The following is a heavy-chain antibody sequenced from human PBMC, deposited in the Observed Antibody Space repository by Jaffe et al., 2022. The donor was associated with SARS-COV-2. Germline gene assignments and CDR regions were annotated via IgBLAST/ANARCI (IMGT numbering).Heavy chain of an antibody. J-gene: IGHJ2*01. D-gene: IGHD3-22*01. Sequence: QVQLVQSGAEVEKPGASVKVSCKASGYIFTNYGITWVRQAPGQGLEWLGWISAFNNNTKYAQKFQGRVSMTTDRVTSTAYMDLRSLTSDDTAVYYCARGVDSSGFPGWYFDLWGRGTLVTVSS. CDR3: ARGVDSSGFPGWYFDL. V-gene: IGHV1-18*01. CDR1: GYIFTNYG. CDR2: ISAFNNNT.